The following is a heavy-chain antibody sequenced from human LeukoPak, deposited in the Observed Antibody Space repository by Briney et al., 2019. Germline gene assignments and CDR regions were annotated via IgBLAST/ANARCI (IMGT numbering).Heavy chain of an antibody. CDR1: GYTFTSYG. CDR3: ARGGYYGGDCYSIGY. Sequence: ASVKVSCKASGYTFTSYGISWVRQAPGQGLEWMGWISAYNGNTNYAQKLQGRDTMTTDTYTNTPYLALRSLRSDDTAVYYCARGGYYGGDCYSIGYWGQGTLVSVSS. D-gene: IGHD2-21*02. V-gene: IGHV1-18*01. CDR2: ISAYNGNT. J-gene: IGHJ4*02.